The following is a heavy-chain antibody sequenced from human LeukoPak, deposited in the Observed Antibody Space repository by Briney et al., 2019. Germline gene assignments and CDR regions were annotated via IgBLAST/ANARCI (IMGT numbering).Heavy chain of an antibody. Sequence: ASVKVSCKVSGDSLNQFSLHWVRQVPGKGLAWVGGFDPEDGEIIDAQRFRGRVTMTDDTSTETTFLELSSLTYDDMGVYYCAASRQWLVRGAFDYWGQGTLVTVSS. D-gene: IGHD6-19*01. CDR1: GDSLNQFS. J-gene: IGHJ4*02. CDR2: FDPEDGEI. V-gene: IGHV1-24*01. CDR3: AASRQWLVRGAFDY.